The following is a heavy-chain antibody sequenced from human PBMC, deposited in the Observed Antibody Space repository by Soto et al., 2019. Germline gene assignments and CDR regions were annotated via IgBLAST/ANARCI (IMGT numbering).Heavy chain of an antibody. CDR3: AKDGAAGYGMDV. J-gene: IGHJ6*02. V-gene: IGHV3-30*18. CDR1: GFTFSSYG. CDR2: ISYDGSNK. Sequence: RLSCAASGFTFSSYGMHWVRQAPGKGLEWVAVISYDGSNKYYADSVKGRFTISRDNSKNTLYLQMNSLRAEDTAVYYCAKDGAAGYGMDVWGQGTTVTVSS. D-gene: IGHD3-16*01.